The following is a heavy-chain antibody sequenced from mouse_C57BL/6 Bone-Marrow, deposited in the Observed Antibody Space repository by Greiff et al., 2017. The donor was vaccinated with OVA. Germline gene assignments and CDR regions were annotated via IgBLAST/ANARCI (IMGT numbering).Heavy chain of an antibody. J-gene: IGHJ2*01. CDR1: GYTFTSYW. D-gene: IGHD2-5*01. CDR3: ARTYYSNPYFDY. Sequence: QVQLQQPGAELVMPGASVKLSCKASGYTFTSYWMHWVKQRPGQGLEWIGEIDPSDSYTNYNQKFKGKSTLTVDKSSSTAYMQLSSLTSEDSAVDYCARTYYSNPYFDYWGQGTTLTVSS. V-gene: IGHV1-69*01. CDR2: IDPSDSYT.